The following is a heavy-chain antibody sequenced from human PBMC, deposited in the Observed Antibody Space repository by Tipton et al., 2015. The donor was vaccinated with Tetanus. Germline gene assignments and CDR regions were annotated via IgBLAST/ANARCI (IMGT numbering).Heavy chain of an antibody. CDR2: VKSKLDGGAI. CDR1: GFTFSTFTFTNAW. D-gene: IGHD7-27*01. CDR3: TTSGPGASGADY. Sequence: SLRLSCAASGFTFSTFTFTNAWMSWVRQAPGKGLEWVGRVKSKLDGGAIDYAAPMEGRFIHSRDDSKNTVYLQMNSLKPEDTAVYYCTTSGPGASGADYWGQGTLVTVSS. J-gene: IGHJ4*02. V-gene: IGHV3-15*01.